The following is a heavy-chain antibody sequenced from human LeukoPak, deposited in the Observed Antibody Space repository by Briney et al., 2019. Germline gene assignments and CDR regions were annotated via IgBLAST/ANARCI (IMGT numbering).Heavy chain of an antibody. D-gene: IGHD6-13*01. V-gene: IGHV3-23*01. J-gene: IGHJ4*02. Sequence: GGSLRLSCAAPGFTFSNYAMSWVRQAPGKGLEWVSAISGSGAYTYYADSVKGRLTISRDNSKNTLYLQMNSLRAEDTAVYYCAKDDGLAAAGTSFDYWGQGTLVTVSS. CDR2: ISGSGAYT. CDR1: GFTFSNYA. CDR3: AKDDGLAAAGTSFDY.